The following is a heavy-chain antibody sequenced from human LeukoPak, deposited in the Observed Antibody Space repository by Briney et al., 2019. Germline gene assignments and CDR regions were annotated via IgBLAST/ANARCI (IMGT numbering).Heavy chain of an antibody. Sequence: ASVKVSCKASGGTFSSYAISWVRQAPGQGLEWMGGIIPIFGTANYAQKFQGRVTITTDESTSTAYMELSSLRSEDTAVYYCARARAGLSYGDYRYWGQGTLVTVSS. D-gene: IGHD4-17*01. J-gene: IGHJ4*02. CDR1: GGTFSSYA. V-gene: IGHV1-69*05. CDR3: ARARAGLSYGDYRY. CDR2: IIPIFGTA.